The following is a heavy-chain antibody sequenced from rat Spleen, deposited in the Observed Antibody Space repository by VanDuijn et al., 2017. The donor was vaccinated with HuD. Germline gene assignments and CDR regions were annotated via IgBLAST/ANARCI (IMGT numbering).Heavy chain of an antibody. Sequence: QVQLKESGPGLVQPSQTLSLTCTVSGFSLTSYNVHWVRQPTGKGLEWMGVIWTGGSTDYNSALKSRLSISRDTSKSQVFLKINSLQTEDITTYSWARGPVNYGGNYFDYWGQGVMVTVSS. CDR1: GFSLTSYN. J-gene: IGHJ2*01. D-gene: IGHD1-11*01. CDR2: IWTGGST. CDR3: ARGPVNYGGNYFDY. V-gene: IGHV2-30*01.